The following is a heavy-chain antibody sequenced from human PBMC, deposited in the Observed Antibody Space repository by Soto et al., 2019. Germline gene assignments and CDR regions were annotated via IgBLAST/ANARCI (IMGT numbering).Heavy chain of an antibody. D-gene: IGHD5-18*01. V-gene: IGHV1-69*01. CDR2: TSPIIGTT. CDR1: GDTITNYA. CDR3: ARGESSDTGDL. Sequence: QVQLVQSGAEMKKPGSSVKVSCKVSGDTITNYAISWVRQAPGQGLEWMGGTSPIIGTTDYAQKFQGRVTITTDETTSTSYMELSSLTSDDTAVYYCARGESSDTGDLWGQGTLVTVSS. J-gene: IGHJ5*02.